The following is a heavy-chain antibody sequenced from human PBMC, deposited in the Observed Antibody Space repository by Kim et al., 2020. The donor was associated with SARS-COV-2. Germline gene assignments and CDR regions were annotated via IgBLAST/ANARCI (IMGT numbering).Heavy chain of an antibody. CDR3: ARGYCSGSNCYSGWFDP. J-gene: IGHJ5*02. V-gene: IGHV4-59*01. Sequence: SETLSLTCTVSGGSINNYYWSWIRQPPGKGLEWIGYIYYSGSTNYNPSLKSRVTISVDTSKNQFSLKLSSVTAADTAVYYCARGYCSGSNCYSGWFDPWGQGTLVTVSS. D-gene: IGHD2-15*01. CDR2: IYYSGST. CDR1: GGSINNYY.